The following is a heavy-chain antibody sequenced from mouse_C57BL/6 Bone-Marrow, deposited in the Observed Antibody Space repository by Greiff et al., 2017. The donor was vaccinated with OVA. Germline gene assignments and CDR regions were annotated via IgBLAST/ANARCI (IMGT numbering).Heavy chain of an antibody. CDR2: FYPRSGNT. CDR1: GYTFTSYG. V-gene: IGHV1-81*01. D-gene: IGHD1-1*02. J-gene: IGHJ1*03. Sequence: QVQLQQSGAELARPGASVKLSCKASGYTFTSYGISWVKQRTGQGLEWIGEFYPRSGNTYYNEKFKGKATLTADKSSSTAYMELRSLTSEDTAVDFGARYGSSYWYFDVWGTGTTVTVSS. CDR3: ARYGSSYWYFDV.